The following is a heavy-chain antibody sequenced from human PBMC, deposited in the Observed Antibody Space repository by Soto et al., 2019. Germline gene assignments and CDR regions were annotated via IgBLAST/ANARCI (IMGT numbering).Heavy chain of an antibody. V-gene: IGHV4-59*02. D-gene: IGHD3-10*01. Sequence: SETRSLTCTVSGDSVSTYWWSWIRQPPGKGLEWIAYIYNTVSNNYNPSLKSRVTISLDASKNQFSLKLSSVTAADTAVYYCARGPGASGNYHYYSEYWGPGNMVTVSA. CDR3: ARGPGASGNYHYYSEY. J-gene: IGHJ4*02. CDR1: GDSVSTYW. CDR2: IYNTVSN.